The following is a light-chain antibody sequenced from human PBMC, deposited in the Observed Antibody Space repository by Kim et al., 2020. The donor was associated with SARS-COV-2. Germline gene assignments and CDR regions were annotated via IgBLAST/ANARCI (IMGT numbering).Light chain of an antibody. CDR1: SSDIGTYNY. CDR2: DVS. CDR3: LSYTSSASYV. V-gene: IGLV2-14*03. Sequence: LTQPASVSGSPGQSVTISCTGTSSDIGTYNYVSWYQQHPGKAPKLMIYDVSNRPSGVANRFSGSKSGNTASLAISGLQAEDEADYYCLSYTSSASYV. J-gene: IGLJ1*01.